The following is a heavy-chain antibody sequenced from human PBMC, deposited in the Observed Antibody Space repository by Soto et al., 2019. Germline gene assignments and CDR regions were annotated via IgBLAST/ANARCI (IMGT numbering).Heavy chain of an antibody. CDR3: ALRSTAIVPEY. CDR2: IYYTGGT. D-gene: IGHD1-26*01. CDR1: GGSISSYY. V-gene: IGHV4-59*01. J-gene: IGHJ4*02. Sequence: SETLSLTCTVSGGSISSYYWSWIRQPPGKGLEYIGYIYYTGGTNYNPSLKSRVTMSIDTSKNQFSLTLSSMTAADTAVYYCALRSTAIVPEYWGQGTLVTVSS.